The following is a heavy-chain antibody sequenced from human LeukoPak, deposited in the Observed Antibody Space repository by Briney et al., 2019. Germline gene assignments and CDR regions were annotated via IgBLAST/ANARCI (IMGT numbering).Heavy chain of an antibody. J-gene: IGHJ4*02. D-gene: IGHD6-13*01. CDR1: GYTLTELS. CDR3: ARGIAAPTTYFDY. CDR2: INPNSGGT. V-gene: IGHV1-2*02. Sequence: ASVKVSCKVSGYTLTELSMHWVRQAPGKGLEWMGWINPNSGGTNYAQKFQGRVTMTRDTSITTVYMELTSLRSEDTAVYYCARGIAAPTTYFDYWGQGTLVTVSS.